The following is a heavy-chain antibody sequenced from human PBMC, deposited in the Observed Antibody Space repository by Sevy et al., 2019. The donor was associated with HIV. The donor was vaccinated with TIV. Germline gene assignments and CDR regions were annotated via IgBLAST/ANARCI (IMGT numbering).Heavy chain of an antibody. CDR2: IKSNNDGGTT. D-gene: IGHD4-17*01. J-gene: IGHJ3*02. CDR3: TTMGWHGGFDI. CDR1: GFTFSNTW. V-gene: IGHV3-15*01. Sequence: GGYLRLSCAASGFTFSNTWMSWVRQAPGKGLELVGRIKSNNDGGTTDYAAPVIGRFTISRDDSKSTLYLRMNSLKIEDTAVYYCTTMGWHGGFDIWGQGTMVTVSS.